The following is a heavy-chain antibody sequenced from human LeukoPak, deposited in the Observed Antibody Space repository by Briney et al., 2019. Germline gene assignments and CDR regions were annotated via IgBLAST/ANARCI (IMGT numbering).Heavy chain of an antibody. CDR3: ARDRLEGGETFDS. J-gene: IGHJ4*02. CDR1: GFTFSSCW. Sequence: GSLRLSCAASGFTFSSCWMSWVRQAPGKGLEWVANIKQDGSEKYYVDSVKGRFTISRDSAENSLFLQMNSLRPEDTAVYFCARDRLEGGETFDSWGQGTLVTVSS. D-gene: IGHD1-1*01. V-gene: IGHV3-7*01. CDR2: IKQDGSEK.